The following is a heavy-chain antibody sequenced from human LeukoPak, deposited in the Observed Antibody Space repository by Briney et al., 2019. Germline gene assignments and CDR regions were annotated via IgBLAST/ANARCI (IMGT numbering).Heavy chain of an antibody. J-gene: IGHJ4*02. CDR2: ITGSGGST. CDR3: ANFAVIDSLPDY. V-gene: IGHV3-23*01. Sequence: GGSLRLSCAASGFTFSTYAMSWVRQASGKGLEWVSSITGSGGSTYYADSVKGRFTISRDNSKNTLYLQMNSLRAEDTAVYYCANFAVIDSLPDYWGQGTLVTVSS. CDR1: GFTFSTYA. D-gene: IGHD3-9*01.